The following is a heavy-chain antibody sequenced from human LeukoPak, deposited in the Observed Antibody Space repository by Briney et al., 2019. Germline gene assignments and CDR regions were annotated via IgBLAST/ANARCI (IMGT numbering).Heavy chain of an antibody. Sequence: PGGSLRLSCAASGFTFSSYGMHWVRQAPGKGLEWVAVISYDGSNKYYADSVKGRFTISRDNSKNTLYLQMNSLRAEDTAVYYCAKEDSYGYPPADAFDIWGQGTMVTVSS. CDR3: AKEDSYGYPPADAFDI. J-gene: IGHJ3*02. V-gene: IGHV3-30*18. CDR2: ISYDGSNK. D-gene: IGHD5-18*01. CDR1: GFTFSSYG.